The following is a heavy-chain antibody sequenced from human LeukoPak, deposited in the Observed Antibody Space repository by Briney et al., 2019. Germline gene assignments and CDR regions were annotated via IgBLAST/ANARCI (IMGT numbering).Heavy chain of an antibody. Sequence: SVKVSCKGSGGTFSSYAFSWVRQPPAPGLEWVGGIIPILNTRNYAQRFQDRVILTADESTSTDYMELSSLRSEGTAVYDGARGNSRWSTPSSSYYYRIDVWGQGTTVAVSS. CDR3: ARGNSRWSTPSSSYYYRIDV. J-gene: IGHJ6*02. CDR2: IIPILNTR. CDR1: GGTFSSYA. V-gene: IGHV1-69*13. D-gene: IGHD4-23*01.